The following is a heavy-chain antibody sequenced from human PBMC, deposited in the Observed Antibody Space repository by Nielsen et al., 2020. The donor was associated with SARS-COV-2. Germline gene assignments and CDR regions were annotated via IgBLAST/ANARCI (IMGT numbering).Heavy chain of an antibody. CDR3: AREAGSIAAAGTRWFDP. J-gene: IGHJ5*02. Sequence: GESLKISCAASGFTFRSYAMSWVRQAPGKGLEWVSVIYSGGSTYYADSVKGRFTISRDNSKNTLYLQMNSLRAEDTAVYYCAREAGSIAAAGTRWFDPWGQGTLVTVSS. CDR2: IYSGGST. D-gene: IGHD6-13*01. CDR1: GFTFRSYA. V-gene: IGHV3-53*01.